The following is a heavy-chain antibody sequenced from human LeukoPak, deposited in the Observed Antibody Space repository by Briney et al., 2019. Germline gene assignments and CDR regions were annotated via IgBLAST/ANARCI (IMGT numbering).Heavy chain of an antibody. V-gene: IGHV5-51*01. CDR1: GYSFSYHW. Sequence: GESLKISCKGSGYSFSYHWIGWVRQMPGKGLEWMGIIYPGDSDTRYSPSFQGQVTISADKSINTAYLQWSSLKASDTAMYYCARHRSKAFPFDIWGQGTMVTVSS. CDR3: ARHRSKAFPFDI. D-gene: IGHD6-13*01. CDR2: IYPGDSDT. J-gene: IGHJ3*02.